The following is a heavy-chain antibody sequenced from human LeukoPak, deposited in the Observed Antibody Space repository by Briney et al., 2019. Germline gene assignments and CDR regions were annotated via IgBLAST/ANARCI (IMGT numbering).Heavy chain of an antibody. CDR3: AREALYDYVWGSYRYGLSYFDY. CDR2: IYYSGST. CDR1: GGSISSGDYY. V-gene: IGHV4-30-4*01. Sequence: PSETLSLTCTVSGGSISSGDYYWSWIRQPPGKGLEWIGYIYYSGSTYYNPSLKSRVTISVDTSKNQFSLKLSSVTAADTAVYYCAREALYDYVWGSYRYGLSYFDYWGQGTLVTVSS. D-gene: IGHD3-16*02. J-gene: IGHJ4*02.